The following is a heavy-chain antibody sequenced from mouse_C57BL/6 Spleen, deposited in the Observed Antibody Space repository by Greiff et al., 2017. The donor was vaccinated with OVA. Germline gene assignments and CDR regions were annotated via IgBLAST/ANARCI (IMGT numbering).Heavy chain of an antibody. CDR1: GYTFTSYW. V-gene: IGHV1-59*01. Sequence: QVQLQQPGAELVRPGTSVKLSCKASGYTFTSYWMHWVKQRPGQGLEWIGVIDPSDSYTNYNQKFKGKATLTVDTSSSTAYMQLSSLTSEDSAVDYCARWGDYDAYYFDYWGQGTTLTVSS. D-gene: IGHD2-4*01. CDR3: ARWGDYDAYYFDY. CDR2: IDPSDSYT. J-gene: IGHJ2*01.